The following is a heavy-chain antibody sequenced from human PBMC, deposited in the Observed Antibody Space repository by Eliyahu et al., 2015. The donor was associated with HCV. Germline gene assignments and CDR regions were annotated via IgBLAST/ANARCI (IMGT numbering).Heavy chain of an antibody. CDR1: GGSFSGHA. D-gene: IGHD5-18*01. CDR2: IIPIVAKV. J-gene: IGHJ5*02. CDR3: ARRAPTSETAMGP. Sequence: QVQLLQSGPEVKKPGSSVKVSCKASGGSFSGHAINWXXQAPXHGLEWLGRIIPIVAKVDYAQKFQGRVTMTADTSTTTAYMELSSLTSEDTAVYYCARRAPTSETAMGPWGQGTLVIVSP. V-gene: IGHV1-69*04.